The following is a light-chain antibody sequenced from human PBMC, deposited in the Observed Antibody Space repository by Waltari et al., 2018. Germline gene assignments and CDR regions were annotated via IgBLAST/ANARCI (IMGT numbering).Light chain of an antibody. CDR3: CSYTSSDTYV. Sequence: WDQQRPGKVPRLIIYDVVKRPSGVSNRFSGSMSGYTPTLTISGLQAEDEADYYCCSYTSSDTYVFGSGTTVTVL. CDR2: DVV. V-gene: IGLV2-14*03. J-gene: IGLJ1*01.